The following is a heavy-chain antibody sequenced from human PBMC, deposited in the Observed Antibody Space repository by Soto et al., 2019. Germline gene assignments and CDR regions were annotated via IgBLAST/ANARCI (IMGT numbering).Heavy chain of an antibody. CDR2: ISGSGGST. J-gene: IGHJ4*02. D-gene: IGHD2-15*01. CDR1: EGTCSNHA. Sequence: YAAAEGTCSNHARRWVRQAPGKGLEWVSAISGSGGSTYYADSVKGRFTISRDNSKNTLYLQMNSLRAEDTAVYYCTHCYGPYNSDYWGQGTLVIVSS. CDR3: THCYGPYNSDY. V-gene: IGHV3-23*01.